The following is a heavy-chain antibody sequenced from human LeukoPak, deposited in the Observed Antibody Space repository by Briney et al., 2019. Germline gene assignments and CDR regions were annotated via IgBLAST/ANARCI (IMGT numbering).Heavy chain of an antibody. Sequence: GGSLRLSCAASGFTFSSYAMHWVRQAPGKGLEWVAVISYDGNNKYYADSVKGRFTISRDNSKNTLYLQLNSLRVEDTAVYYCAKNRGAGSHYYYHMNVWGKGTTVTVSS. CDR3: AKNRGAGSHYYYHMNV. D-gene: IGHD1-26*01. J-gene: IGHJ6*03. CDR2: ISYDGNNK. CDR1: GFTFSSYA. V-gene: IGHV3-30-3*02.